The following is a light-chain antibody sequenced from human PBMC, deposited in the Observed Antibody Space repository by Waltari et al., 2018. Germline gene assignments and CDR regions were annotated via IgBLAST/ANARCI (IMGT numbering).Light chain of an antibody. J-gene: IGKJ1*01. CDR3: MQVLQSPRT. CDR1: QSLLHFDGNNR. CDR2: WGS. V-gene: IGKV2-28*01. Sequence: DIVVTQSPLSLSVTPGEPASISCRSSQSLLHFDGNNRLDWYLQKPGQSPQVLIYWGSNRASGVPDRFSGSVSGTDFTLRISRVEAEDVGVYYCMQVLQSPRTFGQGTKVEIK.